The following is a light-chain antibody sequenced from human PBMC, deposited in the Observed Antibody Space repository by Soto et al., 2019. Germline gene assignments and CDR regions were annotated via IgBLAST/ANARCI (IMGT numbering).Light chain of an antibody. CDR2: WAS. CDR1: QSVLYSSNNKNY. Sequence: DIVMTQSPDSLAVSLGERATINCKSSQSVLYSSNNKNYLAWYQQKPGQPPKLLIYWASTRESRIPDPFSGSGSGTDFTPTISSPQAEDVPLYYCQQYYSTPPWTFGQGTKVEIK. J-gene: IGKJ1*01. CDR3: QQYYSTPPWT. V-gene: IGKV4-1*01.